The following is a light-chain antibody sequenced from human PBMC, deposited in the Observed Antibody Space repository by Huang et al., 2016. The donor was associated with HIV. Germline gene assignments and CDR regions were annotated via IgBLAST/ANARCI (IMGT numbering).Light chain of an antibody. Sequence: DIVLTQSPGTLSLSPGRGATLSCRASQSVSTYYLAWYQQKPCQAPRLLIHGTSTRATGIPDRFSGSGSGTDFTLTISRLEPEDSAVYYCHHYGGSSWTFGLGTKVEIK. V-gene: IGKV3-20*01. CDR2: GTS. CDR1: QSVSTYY. J-gene: IGKJ1*01. CDR3: HHYGGSSWT.